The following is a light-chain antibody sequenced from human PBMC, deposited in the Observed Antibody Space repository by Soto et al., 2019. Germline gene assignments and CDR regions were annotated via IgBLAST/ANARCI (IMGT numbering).Light chain of an antibody. CDR2: TAS. CDR3: QQYSAYSGLT. V-gene: IGKV1-5*03. Sequence: DIQMTQSPSTLSASVGDRVTITCRASQSISSWLAWYQQKPGKAPKLLIYTASTLESGVPSRFRGSGSGTEFTLTISSLQTDDFATYHCQQYSAYSGLTFGGGTKVEIK. CDR1: QSISSW. J-gene: IGKJ4*01.